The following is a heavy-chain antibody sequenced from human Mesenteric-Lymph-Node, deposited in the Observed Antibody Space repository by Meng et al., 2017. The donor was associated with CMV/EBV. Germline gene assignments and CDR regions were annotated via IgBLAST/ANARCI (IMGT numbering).Heavy chain of an antibody. Sequence: GESLKISCAASGFTFSSYWMHWVRQAPGEGLECVSYISSGSSTTYYADSVKGRFTISRDNSKNSVYLQMDLPRVEDTAVYYCARARKGGMDVWGQGTTVTVSS. CDR3: ARARKGGMDV. CDR2: ISSGSSTT. J-gene: IGHJ6*02. V-gene: IGHV3-48*04. CDR1: GFTFSSYW.